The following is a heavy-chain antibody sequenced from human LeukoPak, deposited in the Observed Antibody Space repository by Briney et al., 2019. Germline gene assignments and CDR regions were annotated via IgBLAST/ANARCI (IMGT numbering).Heavy chain of an antibody. V-gene: IGHV3-48*01. J-gene: IGHJ3*01. Sequence: GGSLRLSCAASGFTFSSYAMNWVRQAPGKGLEWISYISGSGTIYYADSVKGRFTISRDNAQRLVYLQMNSLRAEDTAVYYCTNFKPPAPDALDVWGQRTLITVSS. CDR2: ISGSGTI. CDR1: GFTFSSYA. D-gene: IGHD2/OR15-2a*01. CDR3: TNFKPPAPDALDV.